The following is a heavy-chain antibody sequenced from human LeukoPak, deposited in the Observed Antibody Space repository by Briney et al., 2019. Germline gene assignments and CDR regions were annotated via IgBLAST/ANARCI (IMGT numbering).Heavy chain of an antibody. J-gene: IGHJ4*02. Sequence: GGSLRLSCAASGFTFSSYAMSWVRQAPGKGLEWVSAISSSGRSTYYADSVKGRFTISRDDSRNTLYLQTNSLRAEDTAVYYCVRNSPPPSVTTVYFDYWGQGTLVTVSS. CDR1: GFTFSSYA. CDR2: ISSSGRST. D-gene: IGHD4-17*01. V-gene: IGHV3-23*01. CDR3: VRNSPPPSVTTVYFDY.